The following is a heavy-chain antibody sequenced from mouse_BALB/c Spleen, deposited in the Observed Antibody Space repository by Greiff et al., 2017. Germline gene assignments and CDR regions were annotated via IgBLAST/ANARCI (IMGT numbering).Heavy chain of an antibody. V-gene: IGHV1S137*01. CDR1: GYTFTDYA. D-gene: IGHD2-4*01. Sequence: VQLQQSGPELVRPGVSVKLSCKGSGYTFTDYAMHWVKQSHAKSLEWIGVISTNYGNTNYNQKFKGKATMTVDKSSSTAYMELARLTSEESAFYYGARGETMNTCFAYWGQGTTLTVSA. J-gene: IGHJ2*01. CDR3: ARGETMNTCFAY. CDR2: ISTNYGNT.